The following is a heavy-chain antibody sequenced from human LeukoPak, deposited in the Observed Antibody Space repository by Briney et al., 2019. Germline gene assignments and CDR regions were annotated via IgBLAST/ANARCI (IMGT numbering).Heavy chain of an antibody. CDR2: IYYSGST. CDR3: ARFIAAAGIDY. D-gene: IGHD6-13*01. CDR1: GGPIGSYY. J-gene: IGHJ4*02. V-gene: IGHV4-59*01. Sequence: SETLSLTCTVSGGPIGSYYWNWIRQPPGKGLGWIAYIYYSGSTNYNPSLKSRVTISVDTSKNQFSLKLSSVTAADTAVYYCARFIAAAGIDYWGQGTLVTVSS.